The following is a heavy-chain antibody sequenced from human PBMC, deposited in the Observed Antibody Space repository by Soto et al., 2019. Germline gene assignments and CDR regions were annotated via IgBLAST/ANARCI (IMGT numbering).Heavy chain of an antibody. Sequence: EVHLLESGGGLVQPGGSLRLSCAASGFTFSTYAMHWVRQAPGKGLEWVSVITGSGGSTYYADSVKGRFTISRDNFNSTRDLRMNNLRTEVKAIYYCANVPSPHLGYCSGGNCYFDYWGQGTLVTVSS. D-gene: IGHD2-15*01. CDR3: ANVPSPHLGYCSGGNCYFDY. CDR1: GFTFSTYA. J-gene: IGHJ4*02. CDR2: ITGSGGST. V-gene: IGHV3-23*01.